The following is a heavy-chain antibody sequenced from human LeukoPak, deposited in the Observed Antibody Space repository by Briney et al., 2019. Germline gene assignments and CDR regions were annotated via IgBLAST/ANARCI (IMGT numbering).Heavy chain of an antibody. CDR3: ARDWYHFQDLSY. D-gene: IGHD3-3*01. J-gene: IGHJ4*02. CDR1: GFTFSSDS. CDR2: ISSSSSYI. Sequence: PGGSLRLSCADSGFTFSSDSMNWVRQAPGKGLEWVSSISSSSSYIYYADSVKGRFTISRDNAKNSLYLQMNSLRAEDTAVYYCARDWYHFQDLSYWGQGTLVTVSS. V-gene: IGHV3-21*01.